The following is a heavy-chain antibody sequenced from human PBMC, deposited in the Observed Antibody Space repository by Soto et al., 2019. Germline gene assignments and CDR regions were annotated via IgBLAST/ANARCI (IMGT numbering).Heavy chain of an antibody. CDR3: AREGLTGTIGLYYYCAIDV. Sequence: QVQLQESGPGLVKPSETLSLTCTVSGGSISSYYWSWIRQPPGKGLEWIGYIYYSGSTNYNPSLKSRVTISVDTSKNQFSLKLSSVTAADTAVYYCAREGLTGTIGLYYYCAIDVWGQGTTVTVSS. J-gene: IGHJ6*02. CDR2: IYYSGST. V-gene: IGHV4-59*01. CDR1: GGSISSYY. D-gene: IGHD1-7*01.